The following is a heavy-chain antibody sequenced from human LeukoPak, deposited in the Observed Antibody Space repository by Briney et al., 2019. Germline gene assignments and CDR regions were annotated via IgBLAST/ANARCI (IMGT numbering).Heavy chain of an antibody. CDR2: IRYDGNNK. Sequence: GGSLRLSCAASGFTFSSYGMHWVRQAPGKGLERVAFIRYDGNNKYYADSVKGRFTVSRDNSKNTLYLQMNSLRAEDTAVYYCARDWVFHYWGQGTLVTVSS. V-gene: IGHV3-30*02. J-gene: IGHJ4*02. CDR1: GFTFSSYG. D-gene: IGHD6-13*01. CDR3: ARDWVFHY.